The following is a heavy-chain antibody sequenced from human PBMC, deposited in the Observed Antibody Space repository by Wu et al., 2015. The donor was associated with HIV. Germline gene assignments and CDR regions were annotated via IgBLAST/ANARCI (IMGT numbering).Heavy chain of an antibody. Sequence: SGDVRWKKPGAVSEGLLQGFWLHLYQLWYQLGATGPSDKGVEWMGWISAYNGNTNYAQKLQGRVTMATDTSTSTAYMELRSLRSDDTAVYYCARDQGAGLIYYDSSGYYFGYWGQGTLVTVSS. V-gene: IGHV1-18*01. CDR2: ISAYNGNT. J-gene: IGHJ4*02. CDR1: LHLYQLW. CDR3: ARDQGAGLIYYDSSGYYFGY. D-gene: IGHD3-22*01.